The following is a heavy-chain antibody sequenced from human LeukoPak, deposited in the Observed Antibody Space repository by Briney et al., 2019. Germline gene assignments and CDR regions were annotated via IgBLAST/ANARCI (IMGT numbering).Heavy chain of an antibody. CDR1: GGSISSYH. CDR3: ARDPRAKKLWFDY. CDR2: ISSSGSTI. Sequence: LSLTCTVSGGSISSYHWSWIRQAPGKGLEWVSYISSSGSTIYYADSVKGRFTISRDNAKNSLYLQMNSLRAEDTAVYYCARDPRAKKLWFDYWGQGTLVTVSS. V-gene: IGHV3-11*04. J-gene: IGHJ4*02. D-gene: IGHD3-10*01.